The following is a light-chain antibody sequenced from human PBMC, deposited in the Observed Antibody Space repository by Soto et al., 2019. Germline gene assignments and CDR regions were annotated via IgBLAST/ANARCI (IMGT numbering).Light chain of an antibody. CDR1: SSDVGGYNY. CDR3: SSYAGTTLYV. V-gene: IGLV2-8*01. CDR2: EVS. Sequence: QSALTQPPSASGSPGQSVIISCTGTSSDVGGYNYVSWYQQHPGKAPKVIIYEVSKRPSGVPDRFSGSQSGNTASLTVSGLQAEDEADYYCSSYAGTTLYVFGTGTKVTVL. J-gene: IGLJ1*01.